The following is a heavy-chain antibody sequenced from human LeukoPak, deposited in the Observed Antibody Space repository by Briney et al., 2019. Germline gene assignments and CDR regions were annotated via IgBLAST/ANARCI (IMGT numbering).Heavy chain of an antibody. D-gene: IGHD2-15*01. Sequence: GGSLRLSCAASGFTFSSYAMSWVRQAPGKGREGVSAISGSGGSTYYADSVKGRFTISRDNSKNTLYLQMNSLRAEDTAVYYCAKDPQRYCSGGSCYPDYWGQGTLVTVSS. V-gene: IGHV3-23*01. CDR3: AKDPQRYCSGGSCYPDY. CDR1: GFTFSSYA. J-gene: IGHJ4*02. CDR2: ISGSGGST.